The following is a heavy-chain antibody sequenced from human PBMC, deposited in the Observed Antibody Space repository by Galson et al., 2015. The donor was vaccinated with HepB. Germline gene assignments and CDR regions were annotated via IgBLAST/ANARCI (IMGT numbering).Heavy chain of an antibody. D-gene: IGHD1-7*01. Sequence: CAISGDSVSSNSAAWTWIRQSPSRGLEWLGRTYYRSKWYSDFALSVKSRITINPDTSKNQFSLQLNSVTPEDTAVYYCTRVSTATTWGLIDYWGRGTLVIVSS. CDR2: TYYRSKWYS. J-gene: IGHJ4*02. CDR3: TRVSTATTWGLIDY. CDR1: GDSVSSNSAA. V-gene: IGHV6-1*01.